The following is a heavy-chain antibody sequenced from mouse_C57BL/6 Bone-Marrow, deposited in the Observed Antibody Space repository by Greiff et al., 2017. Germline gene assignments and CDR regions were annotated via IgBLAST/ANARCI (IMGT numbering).Heavy chain of an antibody. CDR1: GYTFTSYW. CDR3: ARRSRFDY. Sequence: QVQLQQPGAELVMPGASVKLSCKASGYTFTSYWMHWVKQRPGQGLEWIGEIDPSDSYTNYNQKFKGKSTLTVDKSSSTAYMQLSSLTSEDSAVYYCARRSRFDYRGQGTTLTVSS. CDR2: IDPSDSYT. J-gene: IGHJ2*01. D-gene: IGHD1-1*01. V-gene: IGHV1-69*01.